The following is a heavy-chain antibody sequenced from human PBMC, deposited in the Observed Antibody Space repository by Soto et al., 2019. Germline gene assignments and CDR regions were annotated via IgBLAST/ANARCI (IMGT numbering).Heavy chain of an antibody. CDR1: GLTLRSSW. J-gene: IGHJ6*03. V-gene: IGHV3-7*01. CDR3: ARVSLAFYYYYYYMDV. Sequence: PGGSLKLSLAASGLTLRSSWMSWVRQAQGKGLEWVANIKQDGSEKYYVDSVKGRFTISRDNAKNSLYLQMNSLRAEDTAVYYCARVSLAFYYYYYYMDVWGKGTTVTVSS. CDR2: IKQDGSEK. D-gene: IGHD3-3*02.